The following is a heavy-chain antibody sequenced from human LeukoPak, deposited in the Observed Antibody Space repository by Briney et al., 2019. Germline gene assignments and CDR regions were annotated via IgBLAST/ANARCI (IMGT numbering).Heavy chain of an antibody. Sequence: GGSQRLSCAASGFTLSSYWMSWVRQAPGKGLEWVANIKEDASEKFYVDSVKGRFTISRDNAKASLYLQMNSLRAEDTAVYYCASDLETFDYWGRGTLVTVSS. V-gene: IGHV3-7*04. CDR2: IKEDASEK. CDR3: ASDLETFDY. CDR1: GFTLSSYW. J-gene: IGHJ4*02.